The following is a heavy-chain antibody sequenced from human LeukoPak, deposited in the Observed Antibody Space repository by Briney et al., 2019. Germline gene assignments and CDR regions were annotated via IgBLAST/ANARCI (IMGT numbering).Heavy chain of an antibody. CDR1: GYTLTELS. Sequence: VASVKVSCKVSGYTLTELSMHWVRQAPGKGLEWMGGFDPEDGETIYAQKFQGRVTMTEDTSTDTAYMELSSLRSEDTAVYYCATAIIIVGATDAFDIWGQGTMVTVSS. CDR2: FDPEDGET. V-gene: IGHV1-24*01. D-gene: IGHD1-26*01. CDR3: ATAIIIVGATDAFDI. J-gene: IGHJ3*02.